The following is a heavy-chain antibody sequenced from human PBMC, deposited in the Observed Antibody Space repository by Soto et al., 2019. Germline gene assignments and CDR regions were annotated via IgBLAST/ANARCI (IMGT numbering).Heavy chain of an antibody. CDR2: IKQDGSEK. CDR3: ARYYDGSGNSDAFDI. V-gene: IGHV3-7*03. D-gene: IGHD3-22*01. CDR1: GFTFSSYW. Sequence: GGSLRLSCAASGFTFSSYWMTWARQAPGKGLEWVTNIKQDGSEKYYVDSVKGRFTISRDNAENSLSLEMNSLRAEDTAIYYCARYYDGSGNSDAFDIWGQGTMVTVS. J-gene: IGHJ3*02.